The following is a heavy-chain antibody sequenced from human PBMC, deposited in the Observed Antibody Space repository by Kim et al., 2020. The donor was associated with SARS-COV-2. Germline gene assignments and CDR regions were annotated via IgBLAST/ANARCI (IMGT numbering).Heavy chain of an antibody. V-gene: IGHV3-21*01. D-gene: IGHD6-19*01. CDR3: ARDGEIAVAGTRDLLPRRGKSDY. J-gene: IGHJ4*02. CDR1: GFTFSRYS. CDR2: ISSSSSYI. Sequence: GGSLRLSCAASGFTFSRYSMNWVRQAPGKGLEWVSSISSSSSYIYYADSVKGRFTISRDNAKNSLYLQMNSLRAEDTAVYYCARDGEIAVAGTRDLLPRRGKSDYWGQGTLVTVSS.